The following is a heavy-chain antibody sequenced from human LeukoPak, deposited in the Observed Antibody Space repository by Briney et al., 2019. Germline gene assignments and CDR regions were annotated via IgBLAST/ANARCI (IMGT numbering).Heavy chain of an antibody. V-gene: IGHV4-34*01. Sequence: SETLSLTCAVCGGSFSGYYWSWIRQPPGKGLEWIGEINHSGSTNYNPSLKSRVTISVDTSKNQFSLKLSSVTAADTAVYYCARDPTVDAFDIWGQGTMVTVSS. J-gene: IGHJ3*02. CDR1: GGSFSGYY. CDR3: ARDPTVDAFDI. D-gene: IGHD4-17*01. CDR2: INHSGST.